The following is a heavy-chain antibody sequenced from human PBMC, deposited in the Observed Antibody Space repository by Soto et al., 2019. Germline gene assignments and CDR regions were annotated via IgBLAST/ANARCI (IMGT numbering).Heavy chain of an antibody. J-gene: IGHJ6*02. Sequence: GGSLRLSCAASGFTFSSYSMNWVRQAPGKGLEWVSSISSSSSYIYYADSVKGRFTISRDNAKNSLYLQMNSLRAEDTAVYYCARDYSEYYYYGMDVWGQGTTVTVS. CDR1: GFTFSSYS. CDR3: ARDYSEYYYYGMDV. V-gene: IGHV3-21*01. CDR2: ISSSSSYI. D-gene: IGHD4-4*01.